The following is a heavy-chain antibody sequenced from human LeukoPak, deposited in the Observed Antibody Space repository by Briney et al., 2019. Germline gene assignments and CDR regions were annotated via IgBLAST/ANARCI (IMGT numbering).Heavy chain of an antibody. J-gene: IGHJ5*02. CDR1: GGSISSYY. Sequence: PSETLSLTCTVSGGSISSYYWSWIRQPAGKGLEWIGYIYYSGSTNYNPPLKSRVTISVDTSKNQFSLKLRSVTAADTAVYYCARPVPSRLGWFDPWGQGTLVTVSS. CDR3: ARPVPSRLGWFDP. D-gene: IGHD1-1*01. V-gene: IGHV4-59*08. CDR2: IYYSGST.